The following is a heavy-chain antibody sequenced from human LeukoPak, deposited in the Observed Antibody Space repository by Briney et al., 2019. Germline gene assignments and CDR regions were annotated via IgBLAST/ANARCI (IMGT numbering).Heavy chain of an antibody. CDR1: GYTFTGYG. CDR2: ISAYNGNT. V-gene: IGHV1-18*01. Sequence: GASVKVSCKASGYTFTGYGISWVRQAPGQGLEWMGWISAYNGNTNYAQKLQGRVTMTTDTSTSTAYMELRSLRSDDTAVYYCARFAPSLWFGELSHPPNFDYWGQGTLVTVSS. J-gene: IGHJ4*02. CDR3: ARFAPSLWFGELSHPPNFDY. D-gene: IGHD3-10*01.